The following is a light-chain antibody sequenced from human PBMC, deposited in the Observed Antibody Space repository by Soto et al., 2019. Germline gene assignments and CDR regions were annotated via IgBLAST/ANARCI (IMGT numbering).Light chain of an antibody. V-gene: IGKV3-15*01. CDR3: QQYNNWPPLT. Sequence: EIVMTQSPATLSVSPGERATLSCRASQSVSSNLAWYQQKPGQAPRLLIYGASTRATGIPGRFSGSGSGTEFTLTISSLQCEDFAVYYCQQYNNWPPLTFGQGTKLEIK. CDR2: GAS. CDR1: QSVSSN. J-gene: IGKJ2*01.